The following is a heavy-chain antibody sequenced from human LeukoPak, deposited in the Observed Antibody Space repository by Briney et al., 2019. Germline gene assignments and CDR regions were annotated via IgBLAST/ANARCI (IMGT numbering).Heavy chain of an antibody. CDR2: ISSSSSTI. Sequence: PGGSLRLSCAASGFTFSSYSMNWVRQAPGKGLEWVSYISSSSSTIYYADSVKGRFTISRDNAKNSLYLQMNSLRAEDTAVYYCARDSGDGFYNYWGQGTLVTVSS. V-gene: IGHV3-48*04. CDR1: GFTFSSYS. J-gene: IGHJ4*02. D-gene: IGHD7-27*01. CDR3: ARDSGDGFYNY.